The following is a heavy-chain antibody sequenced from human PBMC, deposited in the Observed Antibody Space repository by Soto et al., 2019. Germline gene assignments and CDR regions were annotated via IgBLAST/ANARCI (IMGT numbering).Heavy chain of an antibody. Sequence: QVQLVQSGAEVKKPGSSVKVSCKASGGTFSSYAISWVRQAPGQGLEWMGGIIPIFGTANYAQKLQGRVTMTTDTSTSTAYMELRSLRSDDTAVYYCARDQDCSSTSCYLFFGMDVWGQGTTVTVSS. CDR2: IIPIFGTA. V-gene: IGHV1-69*05. CDR3: ARDQDCSSTSCYLFFGMDV. CDR1: GGTFSSYA. D-gene: IGHD2-2*01. J-gene: IGHJ6*02.